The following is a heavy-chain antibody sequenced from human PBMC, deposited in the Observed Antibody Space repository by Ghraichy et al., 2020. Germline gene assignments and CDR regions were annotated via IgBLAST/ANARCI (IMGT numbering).Heavy chain of an antibody. D-gene: IGHD3-10*02. CDR1: GGPISSYY. J-gene: IGHJ3*01. CDR2: IFYTWRT. V-gene: IGHV4-59*01. CDR3: ARDSGVYVLLRRDYHKGAFPD. Sequence: SETLSLTCTVSGGPISSYYWSWLRQSPGGGLELLGYIFYTWRTVYNPSLTSRVTISVDTAKNQLSLTLTSLTSADTAVYYCARDSGVYVLLRRDYHKGAFPDWGRGTMVIVSS.